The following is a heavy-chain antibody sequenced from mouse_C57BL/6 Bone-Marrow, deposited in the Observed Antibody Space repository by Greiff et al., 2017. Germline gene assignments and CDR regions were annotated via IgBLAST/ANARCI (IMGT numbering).Heavy chain of an antibody. J-gene: IGHJ3*01. D-gene: IGHD1-1*01. CDR1: GYAFTNYL. V-gene: IGHV1-54*01. Sequence: QVQLQQSGAELVRPGTSVKVSCKASGYAFTNYLIEWVKQRPGQGLEWIGVFNPGSGGTNYNEKFKGKATLTADKSSSTAYMQISSLTAEDSAVYFCARDHYYGSRSWFAYWGQGTLVTVSA. CDR2: FNPGSGGT. CDR3: ARDHYYGSRSWFAY.